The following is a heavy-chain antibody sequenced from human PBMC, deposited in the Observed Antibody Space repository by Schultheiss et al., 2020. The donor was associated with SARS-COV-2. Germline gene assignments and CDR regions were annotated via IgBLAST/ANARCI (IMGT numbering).Heavy chain of an antibody. Sequence: ASVKVSCKASGYTFTTNGISWVRQAPGQGLEWMGIINPTGGSTSHAQKFQGRVTMTRDTSTSTAYMELSSLRSEDTAVYYCARSSDSSGYYYDYWGQGTLVTVSS. V-gene: IGHV1-46*01. CDR2: INPTGGST. J-gene: IGHJ4*02. D-gene: IGHD3-22*01. CDR3: ARSSDSSGYYYDY. CDR1: GYTFTTNG.